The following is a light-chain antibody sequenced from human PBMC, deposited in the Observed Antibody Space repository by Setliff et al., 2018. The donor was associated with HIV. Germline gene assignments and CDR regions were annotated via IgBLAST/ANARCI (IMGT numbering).Light chain of an antibody. V-gene: IGLV2-23*02. CDR3: CSYAGSSTFV. CDR1: SSDVGGYNY. CDR2: EVS. J-gene: IGLJ2*01. Sequence: QSALTQPPSASGSPGQSVAISCTGTSSDVGGYNYVSWYQHHPGKAPKLMIFEVSKRPSGVSNRFSGSKSGNTASLTISGLQAEDEADYYCCSYAGSSTFVFGGGTKVTVL.